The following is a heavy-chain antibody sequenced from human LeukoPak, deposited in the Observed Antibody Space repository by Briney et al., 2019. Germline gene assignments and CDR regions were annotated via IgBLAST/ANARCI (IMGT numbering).Heavy chain of an antibody. Sequence: ASVKVSCKASGYTFTSYYIHWVRQAPGQGLEWMGIINPSGGSTNYAQKFQGRVTMTRDTSTSTVYMELSSLRSEDTAVYYCARDPAIYYGSDYYFDYWGQGTLVTVSS. D-gene: IGHD3-10*01. V-gene: IGHV1-46*01. CDR1: GYTFTSYY. CDR3: ARDPAIYYGSDYYFDY. CDR2: INPSGGST. J-gene: IGHJ4*02.